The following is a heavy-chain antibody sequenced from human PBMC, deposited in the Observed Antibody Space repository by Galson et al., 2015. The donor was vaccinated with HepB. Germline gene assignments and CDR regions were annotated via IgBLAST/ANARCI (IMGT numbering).Heavy chain of an antibody. D-gene: IGHD3-16*01. Sequence: SLRLSCAASGFAFSNYAMPWVRQAPGKGLEWVSTVSGSGATYYADSVKGRFATSRDNSKSTLFLQMDILRAEDTAIYYCAQALNTNDWGTLGNWGQGTLVTVS. CDR2: VSGSGAT. J-gene: IGHJ4*02. CDR3: AQALNTNDWGTLGN. V-gene: IGHV3-23*01. CDR1: GFAFSNYA.